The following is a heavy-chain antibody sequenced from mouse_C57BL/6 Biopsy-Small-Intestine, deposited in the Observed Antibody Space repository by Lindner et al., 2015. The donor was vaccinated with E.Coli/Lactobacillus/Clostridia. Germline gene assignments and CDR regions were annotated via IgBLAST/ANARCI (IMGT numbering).Heavy chain of an antibody. CDR3: ARPSNWEGYAMDY. CDR2: IWSDGST. V-gene: IGHV2-6*03. D-gene: IGHD4-1*01. J-gene: IGHJ4*01. Sequence: QLQESGPGLVAPSQSLSITCTVSGFSLTSYGVHWVRQPPGKGLEWLVVIWSDGSTTYNSALKSRLSISKDNSKSQVFLKMNSLQTDDAAMYYCARPSNWEGYAMDYWGQGTSVTVSS. CDR1: GFSLTSYG.